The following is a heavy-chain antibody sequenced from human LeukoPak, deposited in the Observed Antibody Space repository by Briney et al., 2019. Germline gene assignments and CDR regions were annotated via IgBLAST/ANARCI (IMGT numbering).Heavy chain of an antibody. D-gene: IGHD6-6*01. J-gene: IGHJ6*02. CDR3: ARDLYSSSSGMDV. V-gene: IGHV4-59*01. CDR2: IYYSGST. Sequence: SETLSLTCTVSGGSISSYYWSWIRQPPGKGLEWIGYIYYSGSTNHNPSLKSRVTISVDTSKNQFSLKLSSVTAADTAVYYCARDLYSSSSGMDVWGQGTTVTVSS. CDR1: GGSISSYY.